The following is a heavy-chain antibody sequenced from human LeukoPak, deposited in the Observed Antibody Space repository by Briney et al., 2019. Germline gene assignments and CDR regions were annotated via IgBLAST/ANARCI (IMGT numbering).Heavy chain of an antibody. CDR3: AMSYCSSTSCYWAAGDAFDI. CDR1: GFTSSSYW. CDR2: INSDGSST. Sequence: GGSLRLSCAASGFTSSSYWMHWVRQAPGKGLVWVSRINSDGSSTSYADSVKGRFTISRDNAKNTLYLQMNSLRAEDTAVYYCAMSYCSSTSCYWAAGDAFDIWGQGTMVTVSS. D-gene: IGHD2-2*01. V-gene: IGHV3-74*01. J-gene: IGHJ3*02.